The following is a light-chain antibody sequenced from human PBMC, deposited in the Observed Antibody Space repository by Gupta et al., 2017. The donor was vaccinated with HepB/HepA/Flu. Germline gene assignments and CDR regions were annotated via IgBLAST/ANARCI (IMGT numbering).Light chain of an antibody. CDR2: STS. J-gene: IGKJ4*01. CDR1: QTMRNY. CDR3: QQSHDYPHT. Sequence: DIELTQSPSSLSASVGDRVTITCRASQTMRNYLTWYRQKPGRAPEILIYSTSTLQHGVPSRFSGSGSGTEFTLTISRLQPEDFATYFCQQSHDYPHTFGGGTKVEIK. V-gene: IGKV1-39*01.